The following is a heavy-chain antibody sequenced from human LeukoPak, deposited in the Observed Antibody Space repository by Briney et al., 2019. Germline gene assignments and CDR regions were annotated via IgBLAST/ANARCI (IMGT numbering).Heavy chain of an antibody. J-gene: IGHJ4*02. D-gene: IGHD3-22*01. CDR2: ISYDGSNK. CDR1: GFTFSSYA. CDR3: ARDYDYEAPGGFAH. V-gene: IGHV3-30*04. Sequence: GRSLRLSCAASGFTFSSYAIHWVRQAPGKGLEWVAVISYDGSNKYYADSVKGRFTISRDNSKNTLYLQMNSLRAEDTAVYYCARDYDYEAPGGFAHGGQGPLVTVSS.